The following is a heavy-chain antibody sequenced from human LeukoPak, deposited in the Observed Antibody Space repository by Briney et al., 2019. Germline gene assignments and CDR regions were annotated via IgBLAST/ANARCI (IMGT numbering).Heavy chain of an antibody. D-gene: IGHD1-26*01. CDR2: IYYSGST. J-gene: IGHJ5*02. CDR3: ARVWDWFDP. Sequence: SETLSLTCTVSGGSISSGIYYWAWIRQPPGKGLEWIGYIYYSGSTNYNPSLKSRVTISVDTSKNQFSLKLSSVTAADTAVYYCARVWDWFDPWGQGTLVTVSS. CDR1: GGSISSGIYY. V-gene: IGHV4-61*05.